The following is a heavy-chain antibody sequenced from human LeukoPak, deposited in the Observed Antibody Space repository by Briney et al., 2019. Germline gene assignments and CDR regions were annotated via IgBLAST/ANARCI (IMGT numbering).Heavy chain of an antibody. CDR1: GFTFSNYA. V-gene: IGHV3-23*01. D-gene: IGHD3-22*01. CDR2: ISASGART. J-gene: IGHJ4*02. Sequence: PGGSLRLSCAASGFTFSNYAMSWVRQAPGKGLEWVSGISASGARTYNADSVKGRFTISRDNSKNNLYLQMNSLRAEGTAVYYCAKMPIYYYDSSGYAYFDYWGQGTLVTVSS. CDR3: AKMPIYYYDSSGYAYFDY.